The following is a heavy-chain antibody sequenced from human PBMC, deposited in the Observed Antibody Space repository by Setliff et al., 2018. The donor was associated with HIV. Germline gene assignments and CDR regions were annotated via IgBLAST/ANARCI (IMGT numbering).Heavy chain of an antibody. CDR2: IIPSGGST. D-gene: IGHD6-19*01. CDR3: AREGIAVAGTEGHNWFDP. J-gene: IGHJ5*02. V-gene: IGHV1-46*01. CDR1: GGTFSNSA. Sequence: GASVKVSCKASGGTFSNSAISWVRQAPGQGPEWMGRIIPSGGSTSYAQKFQGRVTMTRDTSTSTVHMELSSLRSEDTAVYYCAREGIAVAGTEGHNWFDPWGQGTLVTVSS.